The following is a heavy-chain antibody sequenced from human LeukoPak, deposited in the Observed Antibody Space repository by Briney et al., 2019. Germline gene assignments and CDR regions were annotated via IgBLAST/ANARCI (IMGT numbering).Heavy chain of an antibody. CDR2: INHSGST. CDR3: ARLGAYDYVWGSYRHPGRLDY. CDR1: GESFSGYY. V-gene: IGHV4-34*01. D-gene: IGHD3-16*02. Sequence: SETLSLTCAVYGESFSGYYWSWIRQPPGKGLEWIGEINHSGSTNYNPSLKSRVTISVDTSKNQFSLKLSSVTAADTAVYYCARLGAYDYVWGSYRHPGRLDYWGQGTLVTVSS. J-gene: IGHJ4*02.